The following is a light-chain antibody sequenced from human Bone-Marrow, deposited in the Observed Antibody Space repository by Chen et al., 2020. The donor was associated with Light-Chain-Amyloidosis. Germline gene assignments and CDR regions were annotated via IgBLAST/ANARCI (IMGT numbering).Light chain of an antibody. CDR1: SSDVGGYNH. Sequence: QSALTQPASVSGSPGQSITISCTGTSSDVGGYNHVSWYQHHPGKAPKLMIYEVSNRPSGISHRFSGSKSGNTASLSISGLQAEDEADYYCSSYTSSVSYVFGSGTKVTVL. CDR2: EVS. J-gene: IGLJ1*01. CDR3: SSYTSSVSYV. V-gene: IGLV2-14*01.